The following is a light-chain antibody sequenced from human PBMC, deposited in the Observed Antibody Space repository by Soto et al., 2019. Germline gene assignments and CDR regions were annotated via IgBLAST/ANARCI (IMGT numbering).Light chain of an antibody. Sequence: EIVMTQSPATLSVSPGERATLSCMASQSVSSHLAWYQQKPGQAPRLLIYGASTRATAIPARCSRSRSGTEVTPTTSSLQSEDGAAYYCQQYNSCPFTFGPGTRLEIK. CDR3: QQYNSCPFT. CDR2: GAS. V-gene: IGKV3-15*01. J-gene: IGKJ5*01. CDR1: QSVSSH.